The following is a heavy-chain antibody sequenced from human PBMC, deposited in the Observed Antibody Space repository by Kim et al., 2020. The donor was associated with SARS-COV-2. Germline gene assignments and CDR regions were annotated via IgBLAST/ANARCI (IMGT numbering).Heavy chain of an antibody. D-gene: IGHD5-12*01. Sequence: GGSLRLSCAASGFTFSSYAMSWVRQAPGNGLEWVSAISGSGGSTYYADSVKGRFTISRDNSKNTLYLQMNSLRAEDTAVYYCAKPLGDGYNSWDLYYGMDVWGQGTTVTVSS. V-gene: IGHV3-23*01. CDR3: AKPLGDGYNSWDLYYGMDV. J-gene: IGHJ6*02. CDR1: GFTFSSYA. CDR2: ISGSGGST.